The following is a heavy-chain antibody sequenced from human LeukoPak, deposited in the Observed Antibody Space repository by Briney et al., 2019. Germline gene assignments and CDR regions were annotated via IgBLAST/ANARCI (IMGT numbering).Heavy chain of an antibody. Sequence: SETLSLTCAVYGGSFSGYYWSWLRQPPGKGLEWIGEISHSGSTNYNPSLKSRVTISVDTSKNQFSLKLSSVTAADTAVYYCARDPDSSPGSGVDYWGQGTLVTVSS. CDR1: GGSFSGYY. V-gene: IGHV4-34*01. CDR3: ARDPDSSPGSGVDY. D-gene: IGHD6-13*01. CDR2: ISHSGST. J-gene: IGHJ4*02.